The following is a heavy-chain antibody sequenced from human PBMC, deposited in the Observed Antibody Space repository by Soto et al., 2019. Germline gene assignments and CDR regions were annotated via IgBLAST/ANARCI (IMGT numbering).Heavy chain of an antibody. J-gene: IGHJ4*02. CDR1: GYTFTSYG. V-gene: IGHV1-18*01. CDR2: ISAYNGNT. D-gene: IGHD3-10*01. Sequence: QVQLVQSGAKVKKPGGSVKVSCKASGYTFTSYGISWVRQAPGQGLEWMGWISAYNGNTNYAQKLQGRVTMTTDTSTSTAYMELRSLRSDDTAVYYCARVVWFGESDPIVLDYWGQGTLVTVSS. CDR3: ARVVWFGESDPIVLDY.